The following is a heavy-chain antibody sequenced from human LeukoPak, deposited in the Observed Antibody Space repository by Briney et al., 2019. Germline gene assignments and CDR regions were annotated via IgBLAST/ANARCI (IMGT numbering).Heavy chain of an antibody. J-gene: IGHJ6*02. CDR2: INHSGST. D-gene: IGHD4-23*01. CDR3: ARGGGNSRRHYYYYGMDV. V-gene: IGHV4-34*01. CDR1: GGSFSGYY. Sequence: SETLSLTCAVYGGSFSGYYWSWIRQPPGKGLEWIGEINHSGSTNYNPSLKSRVTISVDTSKNQFSLKLSSVTAADTAVYYCARGGGNSRRHYYYYGMDVWGQGTTVTVSS.